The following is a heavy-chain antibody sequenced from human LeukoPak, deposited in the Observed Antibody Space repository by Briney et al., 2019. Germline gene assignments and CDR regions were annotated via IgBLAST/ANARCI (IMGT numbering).Heavy chain of an antibody. Sequence: QPGGSLRLSCAAPGFTFRNYAMSRVRQAPGKGLEWVSATIGSGYNTYYADSVKGRFAISTENSKNMLYLQMKRLRAQDTAVYYCAKGNGYCSGSNCYYYYYMDVWGKGTTVTVSS. CDR3: AKGNGYCSGSNCYYYYYMDV. V-gene: IGHV3-23*01. CDR2: TIGSGYNT. CDR1: GFTFRNYA. D-gene: IGHD2-2*03. J-gene: IGHJ6*03.